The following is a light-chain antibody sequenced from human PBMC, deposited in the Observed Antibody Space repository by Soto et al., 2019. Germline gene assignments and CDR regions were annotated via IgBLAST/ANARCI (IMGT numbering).Light chain of an antibody. J-gene: IGKJ1*01. Sequence: EIVLTQSPGTLSLSPGERATLSCRASQSVSSSHLAWYQQKPGQAPRLLIYSASSRATGIPDRFSGSGSGTEFTLTITGLQPDDFATYYCQQYNTYWTFGQGTKVDI. CDR2: SAS. CDR1: QSVSSSH. CDR3: QQYNTYWT. V-gene: IGKV3-20*01.